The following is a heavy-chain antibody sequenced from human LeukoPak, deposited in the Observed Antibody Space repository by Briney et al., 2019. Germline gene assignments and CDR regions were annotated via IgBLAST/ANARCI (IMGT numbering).Heavy chain of an antibody. D-gene: IGHD3-10*01. CDR1: GGSVSSGNYY. V-gene: IGHV4-61*02. CDR3: ARAVGSSESDYFDP. Sequence: SQTLSHTCTVSGGSVSSGNYYWSWIRQPAGKGLEWIGRIYTSGTTNYNPSLDSRVTILLDTSKNQFSLKLSSVTAADTAVYYCARAVGSSESDYFDPWGQGTLATVSS. J-gene: IGHJ5*02. CDR2: IYTSGTT.